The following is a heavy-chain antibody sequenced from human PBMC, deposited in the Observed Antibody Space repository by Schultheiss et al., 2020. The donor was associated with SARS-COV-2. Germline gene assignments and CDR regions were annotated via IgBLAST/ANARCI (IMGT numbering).Heavy chain of an antibody. CDR3: ARGALPRGHYYYYMDV. CDR1: GFTFSSYA. Sequence: GGSLRLSCAASGFTFSSYAMSWVRQAPGKGLEWVSSISSSSSYIYYADSVKGRFTISRDNSKNTLYLQMNSLRAEDTAVYYCARGALPRGHYYYYMDVWGKGTTVTVSS. V-gene: IGHV3-21*01. CDR2: ISSSSSYI. J-gene: IGHJ6*03. D-gene: IGHD4/OR15-4a*01.